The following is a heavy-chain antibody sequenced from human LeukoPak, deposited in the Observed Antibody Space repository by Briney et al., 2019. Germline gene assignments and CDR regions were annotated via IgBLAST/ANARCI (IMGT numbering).Heavy chain of an antibody. CDR3: ARGLHGDYGYFDY. D-gene: IGHD4-17*01. V-gene: IGHV1-69*13. CDR2: IIPIFGTA. J-gene: IGHJ4*02. Sequence: SVKVSCKASGGTFSSYAISWVRQAPGQGLEWMGGIIPIFGTANYAQKFQGRVTITADESTSTAHMELRSLRSEDTAVYHCARGLHGDYGYFDYWGQGTLVTVSS. CDR1: GGTFSSYA.